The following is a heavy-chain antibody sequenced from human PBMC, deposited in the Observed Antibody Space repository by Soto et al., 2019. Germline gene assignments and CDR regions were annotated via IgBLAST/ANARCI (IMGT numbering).Heavy chain of an antibody. J-gene: IGHJ6*02. CDR3: ARGGHDYGDYAGYYGMDV. CDR2: IYYSGST. CDR1: GGSISSGDYY. D-gene: IGHD4-17*01. Sequence: QVQLQESGPGLVKPSQTLSLTCTVSGGSISSGDYYWSWIRQPPGKGLEWIGYIYYSGSTYYNPSLKSRVTISVDTSENQFSLKLSSVTAADTAVYYCARGGHDYGDYAGYYGMDVWGQGTTVTVSS. V-gene: IGHV4-30-4*01.